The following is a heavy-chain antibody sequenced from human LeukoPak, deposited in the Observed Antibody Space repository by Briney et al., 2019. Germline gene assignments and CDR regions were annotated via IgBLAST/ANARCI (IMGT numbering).Heavy chain of an antibody. CDR2: IYYSGST. Sequence: SETLSLTRTVSGGSISSGGYYWSWIRQHPGKGLEWIGYIYYSGSTYYNPSLKSRVTISVDTSKNQFSLKLSSVTAADTAAYYCARDSVEAHYFDYWGQGTLVTVSS. J-gene: IGHJ4*02. CDR1: GGSISSGGYY. D-gene: IGHD1-1*01. CDR3: ARDSVEAHYFDY. V-gene: IGHV4-31*03.